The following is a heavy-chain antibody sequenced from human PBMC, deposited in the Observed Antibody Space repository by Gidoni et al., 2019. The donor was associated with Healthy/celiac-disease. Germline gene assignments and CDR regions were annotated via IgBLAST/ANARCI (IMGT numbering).Heavy chain of an antibody. J-gene: IGHJ3*02. Sequence: EVQLVESGGGLVQPGRSLRLSCAASGFTFDDYAMHWVRQAPGTGLEWVSGISWNSDSIGYADSVKGRFTISRDNAKNSLYLQMNSLRAEDTALYYCAKDIVPLGYYDSSEAFDIWGQGTMVTVSS. CDR3: AKDIVPLGYYDSSEAFDI. V-gene: IGHV3-9*01. D-gene: IGHD3-22*01. CDR1: GFTFDDYA. CDR2: ISWNSDSI.